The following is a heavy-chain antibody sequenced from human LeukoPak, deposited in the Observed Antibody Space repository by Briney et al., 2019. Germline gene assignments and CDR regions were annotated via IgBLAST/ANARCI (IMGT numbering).Heavy chain of an antibody. V-gene: IGHV3-30*18. Sequence: GRSLRLSCAASGFTFSSYGMHWVRQAPGKGLEWVAVISYDGSNKCYADSVKGRFTISRDNSKNTLYLQMNSLRAEDTAVYYCAKDQWGGDDDYYDSSGYFCYFDYWGQGTLVTVSS. CDR3: AKDQWGGDDDYYDSSGYFCYFDY. CDR2: ISYDGSNK. CDR1: GFTFSSYG. D-gene: IGHD3-22*01. J-gene: IGHJ4*02.